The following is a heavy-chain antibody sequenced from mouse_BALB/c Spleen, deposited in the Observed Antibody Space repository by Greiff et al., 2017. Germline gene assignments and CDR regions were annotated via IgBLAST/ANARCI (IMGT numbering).Heavy chain of an antibody. D-gene: IGHD1-1*01. Sequence: EVQLQQSGPELVKPGASVKISCKASGYSFTGYYMHWVKQSHVKSLEWIGRINPYNGATSYNQNFKDKASLTVDKSSSTAYMELHSLTSEDSAVYYCARGDYYGSSYFDYWGQGTTLTVSS. CDR1: GYSFTGYY. J-gene: IGHJ2*01. CDR3: ARGDYYGSSYFDY. CDR2: INPYNGAT. V-gene: IGHV1-26*01.